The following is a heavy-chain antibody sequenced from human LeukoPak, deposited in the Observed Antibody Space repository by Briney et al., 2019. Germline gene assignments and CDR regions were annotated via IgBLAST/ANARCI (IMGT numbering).Heavy chain of an antibody. J-gene: IGHJ4*02. CDR1: GGSFSGYY. CDR2: INHSGST. Sequence: PSETLSLTCAVYGGSFSGYYWSWIRQPPGKGLEWIGEINHSGSTNYNPSLKSRVTISVDTSKNQFSLKLSSVTAADTAVYYCARGPVNGSGSYKTYYYFDYWGQGTLVTVSS. CDR3: ARGPVNGSGSYKTYYYFDY. D-gene: IGHD3-10*01. V-gene: IGHV4-34*01.